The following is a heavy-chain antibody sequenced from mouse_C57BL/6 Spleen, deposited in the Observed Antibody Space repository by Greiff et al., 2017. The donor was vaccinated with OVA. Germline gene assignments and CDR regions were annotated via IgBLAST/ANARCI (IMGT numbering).Heavy chain of an antibody. D-gene: IGHD2-14*01. Sequence: EVQGVESGEGLVKPGGSLKLSCAASGFTFSSYAMSWVRQTPEKRLEWVAYISSGGDYIYYADTVKGRFTISRDNARNTLYLQMSSLKSEDTAMYYCTRIGGNQRYFDVWGTGTTVTVSS. V-gene: IGHV5-9-1*02. CDR2: ISSGGDYI. J-gene: IGHJ1*03. CDR3: TRIGGNQRYFDV. CDR1: GFTFSSYA.